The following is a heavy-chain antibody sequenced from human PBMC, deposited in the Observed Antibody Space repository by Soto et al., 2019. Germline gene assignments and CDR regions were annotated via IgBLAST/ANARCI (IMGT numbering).Heavy chain of an antibody. CDR3: ARHKGNSGSLIGT. CDR1: GGSFSAYY. Sequence: SETLSLTCAVYGGSFSAYYWGWIRQPPGKGLEWIGSIYYSGSTYYNPSLKSRVTISVDTSKNQFSLKLSSVTAADTAVYYCARHKGNSGSLIGTGAQGTLVTVSS. J-gene: IGHJ4*02. D-gene: IGHD1-26*01. V-gene: IGHV4-39*01. CDR2: IYYSGST.